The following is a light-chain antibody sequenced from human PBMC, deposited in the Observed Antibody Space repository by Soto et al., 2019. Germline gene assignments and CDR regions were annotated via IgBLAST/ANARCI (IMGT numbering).Light chain of an antibody. CDR1: SSDVGGYNY. Sequence: QSVLTQPASVSGSPGQWITISCTGTSSDVGGYNYVSWYQQHPGKAPKLMIYDVSNRPSGVSNRFSGSKSGNTASLTISGLQAEDEADYYCSSYTSSSTLVVFGGGTKVTVL. V-gene: IGLV2-14*01. CDR2: DVS. J-gene: IGLJ2*01. CDR3: SSYTSSSTLVV.